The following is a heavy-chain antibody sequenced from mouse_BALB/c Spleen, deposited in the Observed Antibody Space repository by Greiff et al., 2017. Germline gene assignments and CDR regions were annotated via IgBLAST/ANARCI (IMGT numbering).Heavy chain of an antibody. J-gene: IGHJ4*01. CDR3: ARGYDNYYAMDY. D-gene: IGHD2-3*01. CDR1: GYTFTSYY. V-gene: IGHV1S56*01. CDR2: IYPGNVNT. Sequence: QVQLQQSGPELVKPGASVRISCKASGYTFTSYYIHWVKQRPGQGLEWIGWIYPGNVNTKYNEKFKGKATLTADKSSSTAYMQLSSLTSEDSAVYFCARGYDNYYAMDYWGQGTSGTVSS.